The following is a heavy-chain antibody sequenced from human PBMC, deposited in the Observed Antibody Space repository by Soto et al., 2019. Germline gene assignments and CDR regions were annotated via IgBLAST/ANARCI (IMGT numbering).Heavy chain of an antibody. CDR1: GFTFSSYW. CDR3: ARDIRRSGVSHL. D-gene: IGHD3-10*01. V-gene: IGHV3-7*04. Sequence: EVQLVESGGGLVQPGGSLRLSCAASGFTFSSYWMSWVRQAPGTGLEWVANIKQDGSDKYYVDSVKGRFTISRDNTMNSRYLEMSSLRAEDAAVYYCARDIRRSGVSHLWGRGTLVTGSS. J-gene: IGHJ2*01. CDR2: IKQDGSDK.